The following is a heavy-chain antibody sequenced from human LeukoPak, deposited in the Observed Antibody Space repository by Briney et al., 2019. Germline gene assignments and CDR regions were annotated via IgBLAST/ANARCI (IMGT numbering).Heavy chain of an antibody. J-gene: IGHJ4*02. D-gene: IGHD3-10*01. Sequence: GGSLRLSCAASGFTFSNYWMYWVRQAPGKGLVWVSQIKSDGNITNYADSVKGRFTISRDNAKNTLYLQMNSLRAEDTAVYYCARGPHPSYGSGSYYNGLFDYWGQGTLVTVSS. CDR1: GFTFSNYW. CDR3: ARGPHPSYGSGSYYNGLFDY. V-gene: IGHV3-74*01. CDR2: IKSDGNIT.